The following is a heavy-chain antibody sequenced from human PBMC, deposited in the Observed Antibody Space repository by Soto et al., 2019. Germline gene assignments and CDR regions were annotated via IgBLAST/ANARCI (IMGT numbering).Heavy chain of an antibody. V-gene: IGHV3-15*06. Sequence: PVGSLRLSCTSSGFTFSITWMNLVVQAPGKGLEWVGHIKNGRGGATTNYAAPVEGRFTISRDDSRNMVFLQMNGLKAEDTGIYYCSTDAYYAIHHWGKGSLVTVS. CDR2: IKNGRGGATT. J-gene: IGHJ5*02. CDR1: GFTFSITW. D-gene: IGHD2-21*01. CDR3: STDAYYAIHH.